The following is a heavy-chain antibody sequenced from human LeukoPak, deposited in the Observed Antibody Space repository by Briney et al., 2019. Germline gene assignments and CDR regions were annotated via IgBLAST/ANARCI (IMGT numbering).Heavy chain of an antibody. CDR2: ISGSGGST. V-gene: IGHV3-23*01. J-gene: IGHJ4*02. CDR1: GFTFSSYA. Sequence: TGGSLRLSCAASGFTFSSYAMSWVRQAPGKGLDWVSAISGSGGSTYYADSVKGRFTISRDNSKNTLYLQMNSLRAEDTAVYYCAKVSNDFWSGYFYYFDYWGQGTLVTVSS. CDR3: AKVSNDFWSGYFYYFDY. D-gene: IGHD3-3*01.